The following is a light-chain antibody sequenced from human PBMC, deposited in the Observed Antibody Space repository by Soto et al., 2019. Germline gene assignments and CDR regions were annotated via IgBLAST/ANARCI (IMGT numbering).Light chain of an antibody. CDR2: DVT. CDR3: SSSTVSSTPRYV. Sequence: QCVLTRPASVSSSAGGLSAIPYTRTSSDVGAYDYVSWYQQHPGKAPKLMIYDVTNRPSGVSDRFSGSKSGNTASLTISGLQAEDEADYYCSSSTVSSTPRYVFGTGTKVTVL. J-gene: IGLJ1*01. CDR1: SSDVGAYDY. V-gene: IGLV2-14*01.